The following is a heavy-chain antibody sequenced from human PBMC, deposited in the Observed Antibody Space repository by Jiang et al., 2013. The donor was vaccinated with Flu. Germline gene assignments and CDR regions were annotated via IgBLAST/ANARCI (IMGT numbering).Heavy chain of an antibody. J-gene: IGHJ6*04. CDR2: ISYDGSNK. Sequence: MHWVRQAPGKGLGWVAVISYDGSNKYYADSVKGRFTISRDNSKNTLYLQMNSLRAEDTAVYYCARDSYSSSWYLGYYYYYGMDVWGKGTTVTVSS. D-gene: IGHD6-13*01. V-gene: IGHV3-30*01. CDR3: ARDSYSSSWYLGYYYYYGMDV.